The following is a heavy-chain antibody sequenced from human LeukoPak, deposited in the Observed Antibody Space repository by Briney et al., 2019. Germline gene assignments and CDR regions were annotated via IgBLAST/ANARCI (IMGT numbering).Heavy chain of an antibody. D-gene: IGHD4-23*01. CDR2: IYSGSST. J-gene: IGHJ4*02. CDR3: ARDSAVADY. V-gene: IGHV3-53*01. CDR1: GFTVSSYY. Sequence: HPGGSLRLSCAASGFTVSSYYMNWVRQAPGKGLEWVSVIYSGSSTYYADSVKARFTISRDNSKNTLYLQMNSLRAEDTAVYYCARDSAVADYWGQGTLVTVSS.